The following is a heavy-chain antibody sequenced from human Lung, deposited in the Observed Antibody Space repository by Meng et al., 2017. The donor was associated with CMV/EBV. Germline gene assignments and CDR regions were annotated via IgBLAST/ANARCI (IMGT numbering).Heavy chain of an antibody. CDR1: FTFSSYA. D-gene: IGHD3-10*01. J-gene: IGHJ1*01. V-gene: IGHV3-23*01. CDR2: ISDSGGRT. Sequence: FTFSSYAMNWVRQAPGKGLEWVSGISDSGGRTYYADSVKGRFTISRDNSKKTLYLQMDSLRVEDTAAYYCANLWFGELIPWRPKNEHWGQGTLVTVSS. CDR3: ANLWFGELIPWRPKNEH.